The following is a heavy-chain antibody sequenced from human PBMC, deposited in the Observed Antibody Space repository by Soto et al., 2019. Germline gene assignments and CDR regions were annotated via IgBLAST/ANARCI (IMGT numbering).Heavy chain of an antibody. CDR3: ALRKTGSFFDY. J-gene: IGHJ4*02. Sequence: GGSLRLSCAASGFTFSTYAMSWVRQAPGKGLEWVSGIGASGAGTYYAESVKGRFTISRDNSKDTLHLQMNSLRAEDTAVYYCALRKTGSFFDYWGQGTLV. CDR2: IGASGAGT. CDR1: GFTFSTYA. V-gene: IGHV3-23*01. D-gene: IGHD3-10*01.